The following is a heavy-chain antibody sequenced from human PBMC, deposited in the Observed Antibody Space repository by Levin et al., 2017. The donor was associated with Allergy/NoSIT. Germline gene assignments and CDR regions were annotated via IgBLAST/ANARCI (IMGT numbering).Heavy chain of an antibody. CDR1: GFTFSSYS. J-gene: IGHJ4*02. D-gene: IGHD4-17*01. Sequence: PSETLSLTCAASGFTFSSYSMNWVRQAPGKGLEWVSSISSSSSYIYYADSVKGRFTISRDNAKNSLYLQMNSLRAEDTAVYYCARKRQNGDYYDYWGQGTLVTVSS. V-gene: IGHV3-21*01. CDR2: ISSSSSYI. CDR3: ARKRQNGDYYDY.